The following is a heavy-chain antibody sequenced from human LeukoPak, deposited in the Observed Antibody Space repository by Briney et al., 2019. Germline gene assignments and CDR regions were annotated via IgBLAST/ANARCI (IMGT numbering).Heavy chain of an antibody. D-gene: IGHD3-3*01. CDR2: ISSSSSYI. Sequence: GGSLRLSCAASGFTFSSYSMYWVRQAPGKGLEWVSSISSSSSYIYYADSVKGRFTISRDNAKNSLYLQMNSLRAEDTAVYYCARDIRLPFWSGYLLYGMDVWGQGTTVTVSS. V-gene: IGHV3-21*01. J-gene: IGHJ6*02. CDR1: GFTFSSYS. CDR3: ARDIRLPFWSGYLLYGMDV.